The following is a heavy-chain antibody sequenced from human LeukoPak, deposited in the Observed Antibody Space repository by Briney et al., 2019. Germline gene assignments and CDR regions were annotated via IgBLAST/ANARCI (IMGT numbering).Heavy chain of an antibody. CDR2: FDPEDGET. Sequence: ASVKVSCKVSGYTLTELSMHWVRQAPGKGLEWMGGFDPEDGETIYAQKFQGRVTMTEDTSTDTAYMELSSLRSEDTAVYYCATGHDSSGYWGDFDYWGQGTLVTVSS. J-gene: IGHJ4*02. V-gene: IGHV1-24*01. CDR1: GYTLTELS. D-gene: IGHD3-22*01. CDR3: ATGHDSSGYWGDFDY.